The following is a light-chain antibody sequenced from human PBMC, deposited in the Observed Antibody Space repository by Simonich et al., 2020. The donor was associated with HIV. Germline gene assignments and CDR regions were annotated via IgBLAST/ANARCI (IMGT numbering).Light chain of an antibody. CDR2: DAS. J-gene: IGKJ4*01. CDR3: QQNDDLPLT. V-gene: IGKV1-33*01. Sequence: DIQMTQSPSSLSASVGNRVTITCQVSQDITNSLNWYQQKSGKAPKVLIYDASNLETGVPLRFSGSRSGTNFTFTISSLQAEDIATYYCQQNDDLPLTFGGGTKVEIK. CDR1: QDITNS.